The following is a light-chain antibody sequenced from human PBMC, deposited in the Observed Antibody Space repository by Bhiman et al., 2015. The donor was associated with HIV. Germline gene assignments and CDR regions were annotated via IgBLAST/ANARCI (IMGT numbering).Light chain of an antibody. Sequence: NFMLTQPHSVSGSPGTTVTIACTRNIDTISSNSVQWYQQRPGSSPTLLIYDDNRRSSGVPDRFSASIDTSSNSASLTISGLRTEDEADYYCQSYHVNLLVIFGDGTRLTVL. CDR1: IDTISSNS. CDR3: QSYHVNLLVI. CDR2: DDN. V-gene: IGLV6-57*01. J-gene: IGLJ5*01.